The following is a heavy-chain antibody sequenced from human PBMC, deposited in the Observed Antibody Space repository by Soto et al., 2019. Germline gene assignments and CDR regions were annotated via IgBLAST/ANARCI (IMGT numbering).Heavy chain of an antibody. CDR2: MSHSGST. Sequence: SETLSLTCTISGGSISSYYWSWIRQPPGKGLEWIGYMSHSGSTNYNPSLKSRVTISEDTSKNQFSLKLSSVTAADTAVYYCARVRCWKSSGAGYCYYYGMDVWGQGTTVTVSS. V-gene: IGHV4-59*01. J-gene: IGHJ6*02. CDR1: GGSISSYY. CDR3: ARVRCWKSSGAGYCYYYGMDV. D-gene: IGHD6-19*01.